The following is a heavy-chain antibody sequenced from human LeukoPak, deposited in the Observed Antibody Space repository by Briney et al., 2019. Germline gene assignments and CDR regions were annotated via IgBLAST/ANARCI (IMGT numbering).Heavy chain of an antibody. Sequence: SETLSLTCTVSGGSISSYYWSWIRQPPGKGLEWMGHIYYSGGTDYNPSLKSRVTISVDTPKNQLSLKLNSVTAADTAVYYCARGGVMATFDYWGQGTLVTVSS. CDR2: IYYSGGT. D-gene: IGHD5-24*01. CDR3: ARGGVMATFDY. J-gene: IGHJ4*02. CDR1: GGSISSYY. V-gene: IGHV4-59*01.